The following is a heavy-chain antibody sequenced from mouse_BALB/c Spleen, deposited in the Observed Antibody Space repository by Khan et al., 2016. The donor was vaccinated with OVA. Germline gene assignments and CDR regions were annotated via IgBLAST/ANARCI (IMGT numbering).Heavy chain of an antibody. J-gene: IGHJ2*01. CDR2: INPHIGET. CDR3: ARKNGSDFDY. Sequence: IQLVQSGPELVKPGASVKISCKASGYSFTGYFMNWVMQSHGKSLEWIGRINPHIGETLYNQKFKGKATLTVDESSRTAHMELRSLASEDSAVYYCARKNGSDFDYWGQGTTRTVSS. CDR1: GYSFTGYF. D-gene: IGHD1-1*01. V-gene: IGHV1-20*02.